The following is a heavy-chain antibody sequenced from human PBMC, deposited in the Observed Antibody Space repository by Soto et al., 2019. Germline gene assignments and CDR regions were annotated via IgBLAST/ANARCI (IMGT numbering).Heavy chain of an antibody. CDR3: ARDYGSSGYDAFDI. J-gene: IGHJ3*02. Sequence: QVQLQESGPGLVKPSQTLSLTCTVSGGSISSGDYYWSWIRQHPGKGLEFIGYIYYTGTTYYNPSLKSRITISVDTSKNQFSLKLSSVTAADTAVYYCARDYGSSGYDAFDIWGQGTMVTVSS. CDR1: GGSISSGDYY. CDR2: IYYTGTT. V-gene: IGHV4-31*03. D-gene: IGHD3-22*01.